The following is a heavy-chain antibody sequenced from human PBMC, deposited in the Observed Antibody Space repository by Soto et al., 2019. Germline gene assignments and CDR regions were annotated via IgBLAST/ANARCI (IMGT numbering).Heavy chain of an antibody. D-gene: IGHD6-19*01. CDR3: VRGSFKSGWYPEYLVN. Sequence: PGGSLRLSCAASGFTFSTSWMTWVRQAPGKGLEWVANIKQDGSAKYYVDSLKGRFSVSRDKAKNSLYLQMDSLRADDTAIWLYVRGSFKSGWYPEYLVNCCQGALITVSS. V-gene: IGHV3-7*01. CDR2: IKQDGSAK. J-gene: IGHJ4*02. CDR1: GFTFSTSW.